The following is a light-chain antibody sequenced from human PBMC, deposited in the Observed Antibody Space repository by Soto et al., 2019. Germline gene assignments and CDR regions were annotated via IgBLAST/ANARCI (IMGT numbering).Light chain of an antibody. CDR2: GAS. V-gene: IGKV1-27*01. CDR1: QGFSNS. CDR3: QKYDSAPLP. J-gene: IGKJ4*01. Sequence: DIQMTQSPSSLTAAIGDRVTISCRASQGFSNSLAWYQQKPGKVPTLLIYGASILQSVVPSRYSGSGSGTEFTLTLSCSQPEDGASFLCQKYDSAPLPFVGGTKAELK.